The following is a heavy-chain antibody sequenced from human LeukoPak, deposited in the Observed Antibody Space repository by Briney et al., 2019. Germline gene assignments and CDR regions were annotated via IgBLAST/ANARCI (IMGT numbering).Heavy chain of an antibody. Sequence: GGSLRLSCAAPEFTVSSNYMSWVRQAAGKGLEWVSVTYSGGSTYYADSVKGRFTISRDNSKNTLYLQMNSLRAEDTAVYYCARDRRGYSYGLGYYYYMDVWGKGTTVTISS. CDR3: ARDRRGYSYGLGYYYYMDV. CDR2: TYSGGST. D-gene: IGHD5-18*01. J-gene: IGHJ6*03. CDR1: EFTVSSNY. V-gene: IGHV3-66*01.